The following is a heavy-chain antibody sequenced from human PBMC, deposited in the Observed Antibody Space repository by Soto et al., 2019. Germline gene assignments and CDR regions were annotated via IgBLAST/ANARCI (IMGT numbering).Heavy chain of an antibody. V-gene: IGHV3-30-3*01. CDR2: ISYDGSNK. D-gene: IGHD3-10*01. CDR1: GFTFSSYA. J-gene: IGHJ4*02. Sequence: PGGSLRLSCAASGFTFSSYAMHWVRQAPGKGLEWVAVISYDGSNKYYADSVKGRFTISRDNSKNTLYLQMSSLRAEDTAVYYCARGEAASDYWGQGTLVTVSS. CDR3: ARGEAASDY.